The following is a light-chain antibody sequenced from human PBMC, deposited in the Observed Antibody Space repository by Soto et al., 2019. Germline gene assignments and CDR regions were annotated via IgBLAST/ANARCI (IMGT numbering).Light chain of an antibody. CDR3: QQSTGIPYT. J-gene: IGKJ2*01. Sequence: DIQMTQSPSSLSASVGDRVTITCRASQTIDTYLNWYQQNPGMAPKLLIYDASTLQNGVPSRFRGSGSGTDFTLTISSLQPEDFATYYCQQSTGIPYTFGQGTKLEIK. V-gene: IGKV1-39*01. CDR2: DAS. CDR1: QTIDTY.